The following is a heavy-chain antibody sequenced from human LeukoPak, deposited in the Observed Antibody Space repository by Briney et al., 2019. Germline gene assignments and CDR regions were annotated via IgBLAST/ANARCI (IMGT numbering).Heavy chain of an antibody. D-gene: IGHD3/OR15-3a*01. J-gene: IGHJ4*02. CDR3: AKREWTGYFDY. Sequence: GGSLRLSCAASGFTFSSYGMHWVRQAPGKGLEWVAVISYDGSNKYYADSVKGRFTISRDNSKNTLYLQMNSLRAEDTAVYYCAKREWTGYFDYWGQGTLVTVSS. CDR2: ISYDGSNK. CDR1: GFTFSSYG. V-gene: IGHV3-30*18.